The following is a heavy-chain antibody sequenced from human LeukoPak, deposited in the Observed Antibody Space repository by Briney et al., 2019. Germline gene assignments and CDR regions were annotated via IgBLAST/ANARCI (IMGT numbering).Heavy chain of an antibody. CDR3: ARESRDAYNYYHYYGMDV. CDR2: TSYDGSNK. V-gene: IGHV3-30-3*01. J-gene: IGHJ6*02. CDR1: GFTFRSYA. Sequence: GGSLRLSCAASGFTFRSYAMHWARQAPGKGLEWVAVTSYDGSNKYYADSVMGRFTISRDNSKNTLYLQMNSLRAEDTAVYYCARESRDAYNYYHYYGMDVWGQGTTVTVSS. D-gene: IGHD2-2*01.